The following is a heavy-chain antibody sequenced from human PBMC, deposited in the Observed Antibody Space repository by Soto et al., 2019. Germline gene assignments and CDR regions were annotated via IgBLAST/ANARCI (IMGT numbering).Heavy chain of an antibody. Sequence: SETLSLTCTVSGGSSSSYCWSWIRQPPGKGLEWIGYIYYSGSTNYNPSLKSRVTISVDTSKNQFSLKLSSVTAADTAVYYCARAPFFGVVTLFDPWGQGTLVTVS. CDR2: IYYSGST. CDR3: ARAPFFGVVTLFDP. CDR1: GGSSSSYC. J-gene: IGHJ5*02. D-gene: IGHD3-3*01. V-gene: IGHV4-59*01.